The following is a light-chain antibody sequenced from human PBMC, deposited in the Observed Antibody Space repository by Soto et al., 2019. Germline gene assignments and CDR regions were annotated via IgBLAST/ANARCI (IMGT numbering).Light chain of an antibody. J-gene: IGKJ2*01. V-gene: IGKV1-9*01. Sequence: IQLTQSPASLPASVGDRVTITCRASQGITTYLAWYQQKPGKAPKLLIYAASALQSGVPSRFSGSGSGTDFTLTISSLQPEVFATYYCLQINSYPYTFGQGTKLEIK. CDR3: LQINSYPYT. CDR2: AAS. CDR1: QGITTY.